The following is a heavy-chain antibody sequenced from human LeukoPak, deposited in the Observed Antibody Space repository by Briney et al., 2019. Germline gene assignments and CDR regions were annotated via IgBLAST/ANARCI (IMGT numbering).Heavy chain of an antibody. V-gene: IGHV1-2*02. J-gene: IGHJ6*02. CDR2: INPNSGDT. Sequence: GASVKVSCKASGYTFTGYYMHLVRQAPGQGLEWMGWINPNSGDTNYAQKFQGRVTMTRDTSISTAYMELSRLRSDDTAVYYCARGDNWNGNYYYGMDVWGQGTTVTVSS. CDR1: GYTFTGYY. CDR3: ARGDNWNGNYYYGMDV. D-gene: IGHD1-20*01.